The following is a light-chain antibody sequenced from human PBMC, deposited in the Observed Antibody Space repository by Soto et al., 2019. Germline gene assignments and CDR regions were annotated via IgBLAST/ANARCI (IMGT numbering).Light chain of an antibody. J-gene: IGKJ1*01. CDR2: GAS. Sequence: EIVLTQSPGTLSLSPGERATLSCRASASLSTNSLAWYQQKPGQAPRLLIYGASTRATGIPARFSGSGSGTEFTLTISSLQSEDFAVYYCQQYNNWPRTFGQGTKVDIK. V-gene: IGKV3-15*01. CDR1: ASLSTN. CDR3: QQYNNWPRT.